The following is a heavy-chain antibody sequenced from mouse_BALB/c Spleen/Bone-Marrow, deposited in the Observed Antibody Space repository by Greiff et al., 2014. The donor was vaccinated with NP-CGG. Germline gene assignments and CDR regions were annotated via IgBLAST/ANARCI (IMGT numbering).Heavy chain of an antibody. J-gene: IGHJ2*01. V-gene: IGHV1-26*01. CDR3: ARRAYYGNYGGY. CDR2: INPNNGDT. D-gene: IGHD2-10*01. Sequence: EVKLMESGPELVKPGASVKMSCKASGYTFTDYYMKWAKQSHGKSLEWIGDINPNNGDTFYNQKFKGKATLTVDKSSSTAYMQLNSLTSEDSAVYYCARRAYYGNYGGYWGQGTTLTVSS. CDR1: GYTFTDYY.